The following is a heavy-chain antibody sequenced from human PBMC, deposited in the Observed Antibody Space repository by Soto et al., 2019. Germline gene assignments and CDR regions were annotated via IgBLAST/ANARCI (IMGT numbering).Heavy chain of an antibody. Sequence: GASVKVSCKASGYTFTSYGISWVRQAPGQGLEWMGWISAYNGDTNYAQKLQGRVTMTTDTSTSTAYMELRSLRSDDTAVYYCASFSNYYYGSGSYYNVPYYYYYGMDVWGQGTTVTVSS. V-gene: IGHV1-18*01. CDR3: ASFSNYYYGSGSYYNVPYYYYYGMDV. CDR2: ISAYNGDT. D-gene: IGHD3-10*01. J-gene: IGHJ6*02. CDR1: GYTFTSYG.